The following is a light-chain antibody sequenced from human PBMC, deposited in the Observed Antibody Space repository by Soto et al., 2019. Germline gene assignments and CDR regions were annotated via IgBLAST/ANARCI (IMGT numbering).Light chain of an antibody. Sequence: QSALTRPASVSGSPGQSITIACTGTSSDVGGYNYVSWYQQHPGKASKLMIYEVSNRPSGVSNRFSGSKSGNTASLTISGLQAEDEADYYCSSYTSSSTLDVFGTGTKVTVL. CDR2: EVS. CDR3: SSYTSSSTLDV. J-gene: IGLJ1*01. CDR1: SSDVGGYNY. V-gene: IGLV2-14*01.